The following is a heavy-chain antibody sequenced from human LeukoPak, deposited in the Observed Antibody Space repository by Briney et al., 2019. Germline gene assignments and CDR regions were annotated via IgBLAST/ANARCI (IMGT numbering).Heavy chain of an antibody. D-gene: IGHD1-1*01. CDR1: GFTFSNFW. J-gene: IGHJ4*02. CDR2: IKVDGSEK. CDR3: ARKTGTTGEAFDY. Sequence: GGSLRLSCAASGFTFSNFWMSWVRQAPGKELEWVANIKVDGSEKYYVDSVKGRFTISRDNAENSLYLRMNSLRAEDTAVYYCARKTGTTGEAFDYWGQGTQVTVSS. V-gene: IGHV3-7*03.